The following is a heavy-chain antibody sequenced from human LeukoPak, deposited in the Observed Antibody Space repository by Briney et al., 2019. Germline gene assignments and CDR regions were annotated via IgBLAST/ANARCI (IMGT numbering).Heavy chain of an antibody. CDR3: ARRFLEWLSTFDP. Sequence: SETLSLTCAISGGSISSSSYYWGWIRQPPGKGLEWIGSIYYSGSTYYNPSLKSRVTISVDTSKNQFSLKLSSVTAADTAVYYCARRFLEWLSTFDPWGQGTLVTVSS. CDR1: GGSISSSSYY. J-gene: IGHJ5*02. D-gene: IGHD3-3*01. V-gene: IGHV4-39*07. CDR2: IYYSGST.